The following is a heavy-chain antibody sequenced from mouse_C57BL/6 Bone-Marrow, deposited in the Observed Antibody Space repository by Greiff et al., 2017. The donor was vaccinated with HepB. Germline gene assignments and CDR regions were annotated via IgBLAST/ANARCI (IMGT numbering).Heavy chain of an antibody. CDR1: GYTFTSYG. Sequence: VKLVESGAELARPGASVKLSCKASGYTFTSYGISWVKQRTGQGLEWIGEIYPRSGNTYYNEKFKGKATLTADKSSSTAYMELRSLTSEDSAVYFCARVLRSWFAYWGQGTLVTVSA. CDR3: ARVLRSWFAY. V-gene: IGHV1-81*01. D-gene: IGHD1-1*01. J-gene: IGHJ3*01. CDR2: IYPRSGNT.